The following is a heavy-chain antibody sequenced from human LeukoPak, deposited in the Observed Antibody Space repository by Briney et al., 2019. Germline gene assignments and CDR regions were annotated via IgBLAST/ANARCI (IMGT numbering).Heavy chain of an antibody. Sequence: ASVKVSCKASGYTFTGYYMHWVRQAPGQGLEWMGWINPNSGGTNYAQKFQGRVTMTRDTSISTAYKELSRLRSDDTAVYYCARQAYDSSGYWNDWGQGTLVTVSS. CDR3: ARQAYDSSGYWND. V-gene: IGHV1-2*02. D-gene: IGHD3-22*01. CDR1: GYTFTGYY. J-gene: IGHJ4*02. CDR2: INPNSGGT.